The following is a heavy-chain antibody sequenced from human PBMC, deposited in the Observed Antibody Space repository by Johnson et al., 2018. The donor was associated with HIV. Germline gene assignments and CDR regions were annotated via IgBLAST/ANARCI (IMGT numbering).Heavy chain of an antibody. CDR3: AKSNPMIVVVDAFDI. Sequence: VQLVESRGGVVQPGGSLRLSCAASGFTFSSYAMNWVRQPPGEGLEWVSTVGGSTSSTSYADSVKGRFTISRDNSKNTLYLQMNSLRAEDTAVYYCAKSNPMIVVVDAFDIWGQGTMVTVSS. CDR2: VGGSTSST. CDR1: GFTFSSYA. D-gene: IGHD3-22*01. J-gene: IGHJ3*02. V-gene: IGHV3-23*04.